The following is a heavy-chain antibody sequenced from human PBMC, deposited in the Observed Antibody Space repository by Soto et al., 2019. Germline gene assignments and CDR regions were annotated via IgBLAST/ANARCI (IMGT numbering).Heavy chain of an antibody. D-gene: IGHD3-3*01. CDR2: IYYSGST. CDR1: GGSISSYY. V-gene: IGHV4-59*01. J-gene: IGHJ6*02. CDR3: ARVVSMTSHFGYYYGMDV. Sequence: SETLSLTCTVSGGSISSYYWSWIRQPTGKGLEWIGYIYYSGSTNYNPSLKSRVTISVDTSKNQFSLKLSSVTAADTAVYYCARVVSMTSHFGYYYGMDVWGQGTTVTVS.